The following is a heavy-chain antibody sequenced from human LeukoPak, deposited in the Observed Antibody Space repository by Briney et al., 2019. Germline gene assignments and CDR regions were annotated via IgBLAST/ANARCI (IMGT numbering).Heavy chain of an antibody. CDR1: GFTFSSYS. D-gene: IGHD6-19*01. J-gene: IGHJ6*03. CDR3: ARVRGSGWLISYYYYMDV. V-gene: IGHV3-48*01. CDR2: ISSSSSTI. Sequence: GGSLRLSCAASGFTFSSYSMNWVRQAPGKGLEWVSYISSSSSTIYYADSVKGRFTISRDNAKNSLYLQMNSLRAEDTAVYYCARVRGSGWLISYYYYMDVWGKGTTVTVSS.